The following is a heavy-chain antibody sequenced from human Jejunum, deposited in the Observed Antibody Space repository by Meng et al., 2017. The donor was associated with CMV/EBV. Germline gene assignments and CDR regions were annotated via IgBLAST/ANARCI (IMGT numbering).Heavy chain of an antibody. D-gene: IGHD6-13*01. CDR3: AKDGSRSNSWQWFDS. Sequence: SGLSLNGCGMSWVRQARGRGLEWVAGFSGSGYGIFYANSVEGRFSISRDNSMNALYLQMNSLRAEDTAMYYCAKDGSRSNSWQWFDSWGQGTLVTVSS. CDR1: GLSLNGCG. V-gene: IGHV3-23*01. J-gene: IGHJ5*01. CDR2: FSGSGYGI.